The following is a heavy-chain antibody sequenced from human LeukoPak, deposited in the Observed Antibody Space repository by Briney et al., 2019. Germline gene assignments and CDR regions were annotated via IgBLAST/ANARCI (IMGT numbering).Heavy chain of an antibody. Sequence: GGSLRLSCAASGFTFSSYWMHWVRQAPGKGLVWVSRINSDGSSTSYADSVKGRVTISRDNAKNTLYLQMNSLRAEDTAVYYCARVIVGATYGDYWGQGTLVTVSS. CDR1: GFTFSSYW. J-gene: IGHJ4*02. CDR3: ARVIVGATYGDY. CDR2: INSDGSST. V-gene: IGHV3-74*01. D-gene: IGHD1-26*01.